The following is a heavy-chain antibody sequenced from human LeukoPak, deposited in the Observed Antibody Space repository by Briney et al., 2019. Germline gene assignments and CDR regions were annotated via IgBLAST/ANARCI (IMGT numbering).Heavy chain of an antibody. CDR2: FIPVLGTA. D-gene: IGHD3-3*01. V-gene: IGHV1-69*10. CDR3: AGIPVFGVVLHQEPV. CDR1: GGIFSDYA. Sequence: ASVKVSCKASGGIFSDYALNWVRQAPGQGLEWMGVFIPVLGTANSTQNFQDRVSITADISTHTVYMELSSLKSEDTAVYFCAGIPVFGVVLHQEPVWGKGTTVTVSS. J-gene: IGHJ6*04.